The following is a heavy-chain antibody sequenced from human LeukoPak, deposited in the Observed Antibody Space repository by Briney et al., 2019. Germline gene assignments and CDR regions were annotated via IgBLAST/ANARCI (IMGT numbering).Heavy chain of an antibody. CDR2: FDPEDGET. D-gene: IGHD2-2*01. CDR3: ATSIVVVPAAMDY. J-gene: IGHJ4*02. CDR1: GSTLTELS. V-gene: IGHV1-24*01. Sequence: ASVKVSCKVSGSTLTELSMHWVRQAPGRGLEWMGGFDPEDGETIYAQKFQGRVTMTEDTSTDTAYMELSSLRSEDTAVYYCATSIVVVPAAMDYWGQGTLVTVSS.